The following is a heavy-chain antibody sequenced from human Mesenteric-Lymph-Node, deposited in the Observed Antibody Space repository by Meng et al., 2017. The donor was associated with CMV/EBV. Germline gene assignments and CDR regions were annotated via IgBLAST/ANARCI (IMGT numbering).Heavy chain of an antibody. CDR2: ISYDGSNK. CDR3: ARDMSNWYSDWHMDV. Sequence: GGSLRLSCAASGFTFSSYAMHWVRQAPGKGLEWVAVISYDGSNKYYADSVKGRFTISRDNSKNALYLQMNSLRAEDTAVYYCARDMSNWYSDWHMDVWGQGTTVTVSS. D-gene: IGHD6-13*01. CDR1: GFTFSSYA. J-gene: IGHJ6*02. V-gene: IGHV3-30*04.